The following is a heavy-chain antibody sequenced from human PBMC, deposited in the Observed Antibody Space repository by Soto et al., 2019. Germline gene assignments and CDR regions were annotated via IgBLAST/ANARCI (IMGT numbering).Heavy chain of an antibody. Sequence: EVQLLESGGDLVQPGGSLRLSCAASGFTFSSYAMNWVRQAPGKGLEWVSTISASGGSTYYTDSVRGRFTISRDNSTNTLSLQMHSLRAEDTAVYFCARDPSTGSADYWGQGTLVTVSS. V-gene: IGHV3-23*01. D-gene: IGHD3-9*01. J-gene: IGHJ4*02. CDR3: ARDPSTGSADY. CDR1: GFTFSSYA. CDR2: ISASGGST.